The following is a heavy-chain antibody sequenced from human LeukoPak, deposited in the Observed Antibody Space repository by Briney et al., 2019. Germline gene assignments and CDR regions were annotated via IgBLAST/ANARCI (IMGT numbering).Heavy chain of an antibody. D-gene: IGHD3-16*02. CDR2: IYTSGST. CDR3: AREWGSYRSFDY. CDR1: GGSISSDF. J-gene: IGHJ4*02. Sequence: SETLSLTCTVSGGSISSDFWSWIRQPAGKGLEWIGRIYTSGSTNYNTSLKSRVTMSVDTSKNQFSLKLSSVTAADTAVYYCAREWGSYRSFDYWGQGTLVIVSS. V-gene: IGHV4-4*07.